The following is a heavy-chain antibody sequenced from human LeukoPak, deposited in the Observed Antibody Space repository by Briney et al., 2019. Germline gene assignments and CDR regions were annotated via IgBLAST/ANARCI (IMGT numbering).Heavy chain of an antibody. CDR2: IYPGDSDP. D-gene: IGHD6-19*01. J-gene: IGHJ4*02. V-gene: IGHV5-51*04. Sequence: ESLKTPCKGSGYSFTSYWIGWVRQMPGKGLEWMGSIYPGDSDPRYSPSFQAQVTISADKPIRTAYLQWSSPKASGTALYYCARRGSSGWYYFDYWGQGTLVTVSS. CDR3: ARRGSSGWYYFDY. CDR1: GYSFTSYW.